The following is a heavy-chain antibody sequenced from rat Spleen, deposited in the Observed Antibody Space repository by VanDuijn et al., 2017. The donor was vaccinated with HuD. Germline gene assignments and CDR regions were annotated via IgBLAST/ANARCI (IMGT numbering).Heavy chain of an antibody. CDR1: GFNFNDYW. CDR2: INKDSRTI. Sequence: EVKLVESGGGLVQPGRSLRLSRAPSGFNFNDYWMGWVRQAPGKGLEWMGEINKDSRTIKYSPSLKDKFTVSRDNARNTLYLQMSKLGSEDTAIYYCVREKFGVDYWGQGVMVTVSS. V-gene: IGHV4-2*01. J-gene: IGHJ2*01. CDR3: VREKFGVDY. D-gene: IGHD4-3*01.